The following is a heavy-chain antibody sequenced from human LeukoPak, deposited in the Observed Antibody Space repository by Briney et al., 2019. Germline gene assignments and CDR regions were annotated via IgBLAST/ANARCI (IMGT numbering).Heavy chain of an antibody. CDR2: IKQDGSEK. CDR1: GFTFSSYW. V-gene: IGHV3-7*01. Sequence: PGGSLRLSCAASGFTFSSYWMSWVRQAPGKGLEWVANIKQDGSEKYYVDSVKGRFTISRDNAKNPLYLQMNSLRAEDTAVYYCARITYCGGDCYAPIAPDFDYWGQGTLVTVSS. J-gene: IGHJ4*02. CDR3: ARITYCGGDCYAPIAPDFDY. D-gene: IGHD2-21*02.